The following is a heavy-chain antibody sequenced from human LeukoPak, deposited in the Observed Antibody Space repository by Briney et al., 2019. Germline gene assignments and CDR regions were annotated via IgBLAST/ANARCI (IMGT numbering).Heavy chain of an antibody. CDR3: ARYQTPIAAAGSRYAFDI. CDR1: GGSISSYY. CDR2: IYYSGST. D-gene: IGHD6-13*01. V-gene: IGHV4-59*01. J-gene: IGHJ3*02. Sequence: SETLSLTCTVSGGSISSYYWSWIRQPPGKGLEWIGYIYYSGSTNYNPSLKSRVTMSVDTSKNQLSLKLSSVTAADTAVYYCARYQTPIAAAGSRYAFDIWGQGTMVTVSS.